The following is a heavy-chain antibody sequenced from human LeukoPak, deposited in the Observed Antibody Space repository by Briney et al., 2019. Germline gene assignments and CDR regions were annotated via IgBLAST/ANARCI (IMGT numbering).Heavy chain of an antibody. CDR3: ARVIMDYGDQGEVGAFDI. CDR2: IYSGGST. Sequence: GGSLRLSCAASGFTVSSNYMSWVRQAPGKGLEGVSVIYSGGSTYYSDSVTGRFTISRDNSKNPLYLQMNSLRAEDTAVYYCARVIMDYGDQGEVGAFDIWGQGTMVTVSS. D-gene: IGHD4-17*01. J-gene: IGHJ3*02. CDR1: GFTVSSNY. V-gene: IGHV3-53*01.